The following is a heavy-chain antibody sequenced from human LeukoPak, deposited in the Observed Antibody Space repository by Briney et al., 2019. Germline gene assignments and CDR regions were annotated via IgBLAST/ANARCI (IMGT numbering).Heavy chain of an antibody. D-gene: IGHD3-22*01. CDR2: INGGGATT. CDR3: AKGGSGFHYYHLMDV. CDR1: GFTFNSHA. V-gene: IGHV3-23*01. J-gene: IGHJ6*02. Sequence: GGSLRLSCAASGFTFNSHAMSWVRQVPGKGLEWVSIINGGGATTYYADSVKGRFTISRDNSRSTLYLQMNSLRAEDTAVYYCAKGGSGFHYYHLMDVWGQGTTVTVSS.